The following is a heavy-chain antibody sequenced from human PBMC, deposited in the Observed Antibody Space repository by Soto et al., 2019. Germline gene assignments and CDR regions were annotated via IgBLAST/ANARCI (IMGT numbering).Heavy chain of an antibody. CDR1: GFNLGSYW. Sequence: EVQLVESGGGLVQPGGSLRLSCAASGFNLGSYWMHWVRQAPGKGLVWVSRINDYGTTINYADSVGGRFTNSRDDAKSEVYLQMNNLGAEDTAVYYCARGGLEPFDYWGQGALVTVSS. D-gene: IGHD1-1*01. CDR3: ARGGLEPFDY. J-gene: IGHJ4*02. CDR2: INDYGTTI. V-gene: IGHV3-74*01.